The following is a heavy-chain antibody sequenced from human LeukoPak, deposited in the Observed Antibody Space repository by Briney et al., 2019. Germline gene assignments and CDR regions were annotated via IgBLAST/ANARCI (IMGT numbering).Heavy chain of an antibody. D-gene: IGHD5-24*01. Sequence: ASVKVSCKASGYTFTGYYMHWVRQAPGQGLEWMGWINPNSGGTNYAQKFQGRVTMTRDTSISTAYMELSRLRSDDTAVYYCVRDGDGYNFFFGYWGQGTLVTVSS. CDR3: VRDGDGYNFFFGY. J-gene: IGHJ4*02. CDR1: GYTFTGYY. CDR2: INPNSGGT. V-gene: IGHV1-2*02.